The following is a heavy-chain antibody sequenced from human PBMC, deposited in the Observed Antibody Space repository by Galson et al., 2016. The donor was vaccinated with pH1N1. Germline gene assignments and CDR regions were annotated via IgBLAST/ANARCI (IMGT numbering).Heavy chain of an antibody. CDR2: IYHSGTT. Sequence: SETLSLTCNVSGYSISSGYFWGWIRQPPGRGLEWIGYIYHSGTTNYNSSLKSRVTISIDTSQNQFSLKLRSVTAADTAIYYCARDRGYGSGTYYFEYWGQGTLVTVSS. J-gene: IGHJ4*02. CDR1: GYSISSGYF. CDR3: ARDRGYGSGTYYFEY. V-gene: IGHV4-38-2*02. D-gene: IGHD3-10*01.